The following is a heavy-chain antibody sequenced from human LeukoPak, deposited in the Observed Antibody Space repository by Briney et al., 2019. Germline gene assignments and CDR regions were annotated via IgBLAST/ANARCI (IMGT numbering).Heavy chain of an antibody. J-gene: IGHJ4*02. Sequence: ASVKVSCKVSGYTLTELSMHWVRQAPGKGLEWMGGFDPEDGETIYAQKFQGRVTMTEDTSTDTAYMEPSSLRSEDTAVYYCATTLGYCSGGSCYPFDYWGQGALVTVSS. CDR3: ATTLGYCSGGSCYPFDY. CDR1: GYTLTELS. D-gene: IGHD2-15*01. CDR2: FDPEDGET. V-gene: IGHV1-24*01.